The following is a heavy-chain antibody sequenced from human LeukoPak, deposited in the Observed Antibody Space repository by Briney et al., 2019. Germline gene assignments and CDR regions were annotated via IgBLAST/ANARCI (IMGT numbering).Heavy chain of an antibody. CDR2: INKDGSEN. CDR3: SRNRGGYSNGRGESWLDP. CDR1: GSTFNRFR. J-gene: IGHJ5*02. Sequence: PGASLSLSCSPSGSTFNRFRRSWVRQTPGKGLEWFGHINKDGSENYYVAPVKSQLTISRAKDKNSLHLQMNSRRAEDTAVYYCSRNRGGYSNGRGESWLDPWGEGTLVTVSS. V-gene: IGHV3-7*01. D-gene: IGHD5-18*01.